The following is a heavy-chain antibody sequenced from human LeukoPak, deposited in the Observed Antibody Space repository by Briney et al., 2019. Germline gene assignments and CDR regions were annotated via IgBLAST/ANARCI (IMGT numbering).Heavy chain of an antibody. J-gene: IGHJ4*02. CDR2: ISKDGRNK. V-gene: IGHV3-30*03. CDR1: GFTFSSYG. CDR3: ARDDTGRAAMVTDY. D-gene: IGHD5-18*01. Sequence: GRSLRLSCAASGFTFSSYGMHWIRQVPGKGLEWVAVISKDGRNKYEADSVKGRFSISRDNSKNMLYLQMNSLRAEDTAVYYCARDDTGRAAMVTDYWGQGTLVTVSS.